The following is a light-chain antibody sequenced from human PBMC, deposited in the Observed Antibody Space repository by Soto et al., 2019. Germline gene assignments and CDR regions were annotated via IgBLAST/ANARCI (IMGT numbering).Light chain of an antibody. Sequence: ELVRTPTAATLSVSPGERATLSCRASQSVSSNLAWYQQKPGQAPRLLIYGASTRATGIPARFSGSGSGTEFTLTISSLQSADFAVYYCQQYNNWPPWTFGQGTKVDIK. CDR3: QQYNNWPPWT. J-gene: IGKJ1*01. V-gene: IGKV3-15*01. CDR1: QSVSSN. CDR2: GAS.